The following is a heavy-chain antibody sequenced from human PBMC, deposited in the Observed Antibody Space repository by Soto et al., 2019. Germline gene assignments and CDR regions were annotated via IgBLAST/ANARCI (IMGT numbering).Heavy chain of an antibody. Sequence: VQLLESGGGLVQPGGSLRLSCAASGITFSSHGMSWVRQAPGKGLEWVSTISGSGDSTYYADSVRGRFTISRDNSKKTPYLQMTSLSADATALYYCANQPIRSAYLVTVNGMDVWGQGTTVTVSS. V-gene: IGHV3-23*01. CDR3: ANQPIRSAYLVTVNGMDV. J-gene: IGHJ6*02. D-gene: IGHD2-21*02. CDR2: ISGSGDST. CDR1: GITFSSHG.